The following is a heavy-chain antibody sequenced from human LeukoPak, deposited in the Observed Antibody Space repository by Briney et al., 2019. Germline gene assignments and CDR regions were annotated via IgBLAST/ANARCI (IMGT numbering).Heavy chain of an antibody. CDR1: GFTFSSYS. J-gene: IGHJ5*02. Sequence: GGSLRLSCAASGFTFSSYSMNWVRQAPGKGLEWVSYISSSSSTIYYADSVKGRFTISRDNAKNSLYLQMNSLRAEDTAVYYCARALRYFDWLSTSPEYNWLDPWGQGTLVTVSS. D-gene: IGHD3-9*01. CDR2: ISSSSSTI. CDR3: ARALRYFDWLSTSPEYNWLDP. V-gene: IGHV3-48*01.